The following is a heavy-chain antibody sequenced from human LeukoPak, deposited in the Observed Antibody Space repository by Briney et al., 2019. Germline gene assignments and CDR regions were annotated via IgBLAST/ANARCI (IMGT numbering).Heavy chain of an antibody. CDR2: IKQDGSEK. D-gene: IGHD1-26*01. CDR1: GFTFSSYW. CDR3: ARELIVGATWLYYHYMDV. Sequence: GGSLRLSCAASGFTFSSYWMSWVRQAPGKGLEWVANIKQDGSEKYYVDSVKGRFTISRDNAKNSLYLQMNSLRAEDTAVYYRARELIVGATWLYYHYMDVWGKGTTVTVSS. J-gene: IGHJ6*03. V-gene: IGHV3-7*01.